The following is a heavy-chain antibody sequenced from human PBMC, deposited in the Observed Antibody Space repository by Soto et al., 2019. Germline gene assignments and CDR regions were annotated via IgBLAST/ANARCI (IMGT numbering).Heavy chain of an antibody. CDR3: LRVGVGIGNHFDS. CDR2: GHYSGRP. D-gene: IGHD3-10*01. J-gene: IGHJ4*02. Sequence: SETLSLTCSVSNGSISGFYWTWIRHPTETVLERIGYGHYSGRPHYNPSLPSQATMSLEPTKNHFSLNLKSITGADTAVSYCLRVGVGIGNHFDSWGRVTLVTVSS. CDR1: NGSISGFY. V-gene: IGHV4-59*12.